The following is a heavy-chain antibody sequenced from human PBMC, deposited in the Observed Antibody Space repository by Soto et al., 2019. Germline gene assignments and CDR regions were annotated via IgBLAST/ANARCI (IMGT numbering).Heavy chain of an antibody. V-gene: IGHV4-4*07. Sequence: PSETLSLTCTVSGGCISSYYWSWIRQPAGKGLEWIGRIYTSGSTNYNPSLKSRVTMSVDKSRNQFSLRLSSMTAADTAVYYCAKGSIFDYWGQGTLVTVSS. CDR2: IYTSGST. J-gene: IGHJ4*02. CDR3: AKGSIFDY. CDR1: GGCISSYY.